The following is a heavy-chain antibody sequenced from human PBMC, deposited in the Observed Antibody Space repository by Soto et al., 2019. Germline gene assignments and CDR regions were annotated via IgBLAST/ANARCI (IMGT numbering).Heavy chain of an antibody. J-gene: IGHJ6*02. D-gene: IGHD2-2*01. V-gene: IGHV3-30*18. Sequence: QVQLVESGGGVVQPGRSLRLSCAASGFTFSSYGMHWVRQAPGKGLEWVAVISYDGGNEYYADSVKGRFTISRDNFKNTQYLQTNRLRAEDTAVYYCTKDGSSVIPAAHPRRYGMDVWGQGTTVTVSS. CDR1: GFTFSSYG. CDR2: ISYDGGNE. CDR3: TKDGSSVIPAAHPRRYGMDV.